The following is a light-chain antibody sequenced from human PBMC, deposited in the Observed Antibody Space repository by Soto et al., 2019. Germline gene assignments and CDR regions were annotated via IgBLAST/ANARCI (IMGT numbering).Light chain of an antibody. CDR2: DAS. Sequence: DIQMTQSPSSLSASVGDRVTITCRASQGISGYLAWYQQKPGKAPKLLIYDASNLETGVPSRFSGSGSGTHFTFTISSLQSEDIATYYCQQYDNLVTFGGGTKVDIK. CDR1: QGISGY. CDR3: QQYDNLVT. V-gene: IGKV1-33*01. J-gene: IGKJ4*01.